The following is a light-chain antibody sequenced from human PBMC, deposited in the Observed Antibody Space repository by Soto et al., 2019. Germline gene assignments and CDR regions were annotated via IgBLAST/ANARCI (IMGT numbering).Light chain of an antibody. CDR3: QQANSYPWT. V-gene: IGKV1-12*01. J-gene: IGKJ1*01. CDR2: GSS. CDR1: QGVSDW. Sequence: DIQMTQSPSSLSASVGDSVTITCRASQGVSDWVAWYQQKPGEAPKLLIYGSSSLLSGVPSRFSGTRSGTDFTLTISSLQPEDFATYYCQQANSYPWTFGQGPTVDIK.